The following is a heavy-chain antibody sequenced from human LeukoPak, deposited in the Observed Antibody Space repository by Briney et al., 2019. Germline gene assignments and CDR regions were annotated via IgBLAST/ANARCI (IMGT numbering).Heavy chain of an antibody. J-gene: IGHJ3*02. CDR1: GGSISSDNYY. D-gene: IGHD5-24*01. CDR3: ARVMRWLHTFDI. CDR2: IYYSGST. Sequence: SETLSLTCTVSGGSISSDNYYWSWIRQPPGKGLEWIGYIYYSGSTNYNPSLKSRVTISVDTSKNQFSLKLSSVTAADTAVYYCARVMRWLHTFDIWGQGTMVTVSS. V-gene: IGHV4-61*01.